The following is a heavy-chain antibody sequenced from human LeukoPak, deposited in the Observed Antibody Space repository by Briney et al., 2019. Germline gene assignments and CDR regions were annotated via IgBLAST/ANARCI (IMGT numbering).Heavy chain of an antibody. CDR1: GFTFSSYN. CDR3: ANTKLFEY. D-gene: IGHD1-1*01. Sequence: PGGSLRLSCAASGFTFSSYNMNWVRQAPGKGLEWVSSITSSSSSIYYADSVKGRFTISRDNAKNSLYLQMNSLRAEDTAVYYCANTKLFEYWGQGTLVTVSS. V-gene: IGHV3-21*01. CDR2: ITSSSSSI. J-gene: IGHJ4*02.